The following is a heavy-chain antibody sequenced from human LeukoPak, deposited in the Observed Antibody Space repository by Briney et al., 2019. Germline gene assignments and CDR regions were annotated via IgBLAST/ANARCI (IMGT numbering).Heavy chain of an antibody. Sequence: GGSLRLSCAASGFTVSSNYMSWVRQAPGKGLEWVSVIYSGGSTYYADSVKGRFTISRDNSKNTLYLQMNSLRAEDTAVYYCASSDILTGSLFDYGGQGTLVTVSS. CDR1: GFTVSSNY. J-gene: IGHJ4*02. CDR3: ASSDILTGSLFDY. CDR2: IYSGGST. V-gene: IGHV3-66*01. D-gene: IGHD3-9*01.